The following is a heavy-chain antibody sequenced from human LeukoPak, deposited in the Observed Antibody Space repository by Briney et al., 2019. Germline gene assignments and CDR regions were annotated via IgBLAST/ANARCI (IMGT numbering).Heavy chain of an antibody. CDR2: IYYSGST. V-gene: IGHV4-59*08. CDR1: GGSISSYY. Sequence: SETLSLTCTVSGGSISSYYWSWIRQPPGKGLEWIGYIYYSGSTNYNPSLKSRVTISVDTSKNQFSLKLSSVTAADTAVYYCARRIYYDSSGYYWDYFDYWGQGTLVTVSS. D-gene: IGHD3-22*01. J-gene: IGHJ4*02. CDR3: ARRIYYDSSGYYWDYFDY.